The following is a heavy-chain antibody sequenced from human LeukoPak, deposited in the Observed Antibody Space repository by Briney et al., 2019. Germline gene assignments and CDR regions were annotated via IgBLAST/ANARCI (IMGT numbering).Heavy chain of an antibody. CDR2: INHSGST. CDR1: GGSFSGYY. CDR3: ARVRRYFDWLLGNWFDP. Sequence: PSETLSLTCAVYGGSFSGYYWSWIRQPPGKGLEWIGEINHSGSTNYNPSLKSRVTISVDTSKNQFSLKLSSVTAADTAVYYCARVRRYFDWLLGNWFDPWGQGTLVTVSS. V-gene: IGHV4-34*01. D-gene: IGHD3-9*01. J-gene: IGHJ5*02.